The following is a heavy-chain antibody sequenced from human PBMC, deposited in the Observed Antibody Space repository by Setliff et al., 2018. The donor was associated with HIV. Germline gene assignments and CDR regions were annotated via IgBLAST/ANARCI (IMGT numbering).Heavy chain of an antibody. CDR2: MFYSGAS. Sequence: KTSETLSLTCTVSGDSMSSHYWTWIRQPPGKGLEWIGYMFYSGASNYNPSLKGRVTILMDLSRNQLSLHLASVTTADTAVYFCAPGEGVASTYYHDWGQGTQVTVSS. J-gene: IGHJ4*01. CDR3: APGEGVASTYYHD. V-gene: IGHV4-59*03. CDR1: GDSMSSHY. D-gene: IGHD3-3*01.